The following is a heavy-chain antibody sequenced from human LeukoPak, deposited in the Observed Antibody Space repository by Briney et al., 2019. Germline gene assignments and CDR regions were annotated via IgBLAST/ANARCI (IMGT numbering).Heavy chain of an antibody. CDR3: ARDIGSYKGAIGY. V-gene: IGHV4-59*01. Sequence: PSETLSLTCTVSGGSISSYYWSWIRQPPGKGLEWVGYLYNSGRTNYNPSLKSRVTISVDTSKNQFSLKLSSVTAADTAVYYCARDIGSYKGAIGYWGQGTLVTVSS. CDR2: LYNSGRT. D-gene: IGHD1-26*01. CDR1: GGSISSYY. J-gene: IGHJ4*02.